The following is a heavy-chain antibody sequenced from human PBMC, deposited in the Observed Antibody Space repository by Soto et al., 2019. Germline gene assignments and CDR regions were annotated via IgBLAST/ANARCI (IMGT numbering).Heavy chain of an antibody. CDR1: GFNFNTDT. V-gene: IGHV3-21*02. J-gene: IGHJ3*01. Sequence: EVQLVESGGGLVKPGGSLRLSCAASGFNFNTDTMNCVRQAPGKGLEWVSSIASSGPYTYYADSVKGRFTISRDNGKNSLFLQMNSLRAEDAAVYYCAREKVPPAFDVWGRGTMVSVSS. CDR2: IASSGPYT. CDR3: AREKVPPAFDV. D-gene: IGHD2-2*01.